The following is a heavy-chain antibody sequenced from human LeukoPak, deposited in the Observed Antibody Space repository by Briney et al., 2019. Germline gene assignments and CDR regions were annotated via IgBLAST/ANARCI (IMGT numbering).Heavy chain of an antibody. CDR2: ISYDGSNK. J-gene: IGHJ3*02. Sequence: GGSLRLSCAASGFTFSSYGMHWVRQAPGKGLEWVAVISYDGSNKYYADSVKGRFTISRDNSKNTLYLQMNSLRAEDTAVYYCAREFRTHNAFDIWGQGTMVTVSS. V-gene: IGHV3-30*03. D-gene: IGHD1-7*01. CDR1: GFTFSSYG. CDR3: AREFRTHNAFDI.